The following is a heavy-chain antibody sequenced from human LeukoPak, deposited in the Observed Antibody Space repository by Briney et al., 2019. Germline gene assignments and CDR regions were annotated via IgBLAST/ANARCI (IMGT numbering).Heavy chain of an antibody. V-gene: IGHV4-38-2*01. CDR3: ARAKLEWFSIYYYYYMDV. CDR1: GYSISIGYY. CDR2: LYHSGTT. D-gene: IGHD3-3*01. J-gene: IGHJ6*03. Sequence: SETLSLTCGVSGYSISIGYYWGWIRQPPGKGLEWIGILYHSGTTYYNPSLKSRVTILAETSKNHFSLKLNSVTAADTAVYYCARAKLEWFSIYYYYYMDVWGQGTTVTVSS.